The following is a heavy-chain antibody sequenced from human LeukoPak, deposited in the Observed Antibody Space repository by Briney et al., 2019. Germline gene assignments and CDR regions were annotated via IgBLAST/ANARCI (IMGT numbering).Heavy chain of an antibody. Sequence: GGSLRLSCAASGFTLSSYGMHWVRQAPGKGLEWVAVIWYDGSNKYYADSVKGRFTISRDNSKNTLYLQMNSLRAEDTAVYYCARDIAARWYYFDYWGQGTLVTVSS. D-gene: IGHD6-13*01. J-gene: IGHJ4*02. CDR3: ARDIAARWYYFDY. CDR2: IWYDGSNK. CDR1: GFTLSSYG. V-gene: IGHV3-33*01.